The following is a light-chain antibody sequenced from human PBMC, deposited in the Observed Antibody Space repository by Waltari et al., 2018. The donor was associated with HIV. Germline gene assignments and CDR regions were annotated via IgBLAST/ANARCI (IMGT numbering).Light chain of an antibody. J-gene: IGLJ3*02. CDR3: STWDNSLSHWV. Sequence: QSVVTQPPSASGTPGQNISISCSGDISNLGGNFAYWYHQPPGPAPRLLIYRNDQRPSGVPDRFSGSKSATSASLAITGLRAEDEADYHCSTWDNSLSHWVFGGGTKVTVL. CDR1: ISNLGGNF. CDR2: RND. V-gene: IGLV1-47*01.